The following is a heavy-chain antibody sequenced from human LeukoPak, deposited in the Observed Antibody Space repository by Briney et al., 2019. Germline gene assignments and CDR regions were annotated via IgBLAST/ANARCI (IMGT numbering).Heavy chain of an antibody. CDR1: RITFRNAW. V-gene: IGHV3-15*01. CDR2: IRSKTEGETK. Sequence: GGSLRLSCAVSRITFRNAWMSWVRQAPGKGLEWVARIRSKTEGETKEYAASVKGRFTISRDDSRSRLYLQMNSLKTEDTAVYYCAAGVVTGTSRWGQGTLVTVSS. CDR3: AAGVVTGTSR. J-gene: IGHJ4*02. D-gene: IGHD1-1*01.